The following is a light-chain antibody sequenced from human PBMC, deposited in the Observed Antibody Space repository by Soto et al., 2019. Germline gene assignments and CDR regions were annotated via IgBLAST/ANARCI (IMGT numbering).Light chain of an antibody. CDR2: GNS. J-gene: IGLJ1*01. Sequence: QSVLTQPPSVSGAPGQRVTISCTGSSSNIGAGYDVHWYQQLPGTAPKLLIYGNSNRPSGVPDRFSGSKSGTSASLAITGLQAEDEADYYCQSYGSSLSGFYVF. V-gene: IGLV1-40*01. CDR3: QSYGSSLSGFYV. CDR1: SSNIGAGYD.